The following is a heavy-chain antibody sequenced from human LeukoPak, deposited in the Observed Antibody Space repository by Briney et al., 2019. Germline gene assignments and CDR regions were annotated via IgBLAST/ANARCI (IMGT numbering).Heavy chain of an antibody. CDR2: ISYDGSNK. CDR1: GFTFSSYA. Sequence: SGGSLRLSCAASGFTFSSYAMHWVRQAPGKGLEWVAVISYDGSNKYYADSVKGRFTISRDNSKNTLYPQMNSLRAEDTAVYYCASEQLGSTWGQGTLVTVSS. V-gene: IGHV3-30-3*01. D-gene: IGHD6-13*01. J-gene: IGHJ4*02. CDR3: ASEQLGST.